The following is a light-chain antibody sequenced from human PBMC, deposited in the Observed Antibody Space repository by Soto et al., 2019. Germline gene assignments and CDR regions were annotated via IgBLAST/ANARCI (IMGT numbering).Light chain of an antibody. CDR3: QQYNSDCPLT. CDR2: DAS. V-gene: IGKV1-5*01. CDR1: QSISSW. Sequence: IQMTKSPYHLSVSVGDIATISCRASQSISSWLAWYQQKPGKAPKLLIYDASSLESGVPSRLSGSGSGTEFTLTISSRQPDDFATYYCQQYNSDCPLTFAGGTKVDIK. J-gene: IGKJ4*01.